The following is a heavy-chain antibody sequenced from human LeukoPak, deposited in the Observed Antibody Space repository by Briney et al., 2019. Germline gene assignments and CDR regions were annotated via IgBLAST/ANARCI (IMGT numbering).Heavy chain of an antibody. CDR3: ARDLYYYGSGSTFDY. V-gene: IGHV3-21*01. CDR1: GFTFSSYS. D-gene: IGHD3-10*01. CDR2: ISSSSSYI. Sequence: GGSLRLSCAASGFTFSSYSMNWVRQAPGKGLEWVSSISSSSSYIYYADSVKGRFTISRDNSKKTLDLQMNSLRAEDTAVYYCARDLYYYGSGSTFDYWGQGTLVTVSS. J-gene: IGHJ4*02.